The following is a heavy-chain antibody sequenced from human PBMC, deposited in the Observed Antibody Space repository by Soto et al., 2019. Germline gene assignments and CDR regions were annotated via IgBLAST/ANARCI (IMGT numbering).Heavy chain of an antibody. CDR2: IRSKANSYAT. V-gene: IGHV3-73*01. D-gene: IGHD6-13*01. Sequence: GGSLRLSCAASGFSFSGSAMHWVRQASGKGLEWVGRIRSKANSYATAYAASVKDRFTISRDDSKNTAYLQMNSLKTEDTAVYYCTRQVAEAGTPFDYWGQGTLVTVSS. CDR3: TRQVAEAGTPFDY. J-gene: IGHJ4*02. CDR1: GFSFSGSA.